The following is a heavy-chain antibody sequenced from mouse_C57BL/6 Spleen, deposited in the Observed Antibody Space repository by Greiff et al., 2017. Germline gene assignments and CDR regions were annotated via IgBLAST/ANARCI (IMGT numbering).Heavy chain of an antibody. CDR3: ARGATMVTTKDGRQGVYSFDY. J-gene: IGHJ2*01. CDR2: ISYDGSN. CDR1: GYSITSGYY. Sequence: EVKLVESGPGLVKPSQSLSLTCSVTGYSITSGYYWNWIRQFPGNKLEWMGYISYDGSNNYNPSLKNRISITRDTSKNQFFLKLNSVTTEDTATYYCARGATMVTTKDGRQGVYSFDYWGQGTTLTVSS. V-gene: IGHV3-6*01. D-gene: IGHD2-2*01.